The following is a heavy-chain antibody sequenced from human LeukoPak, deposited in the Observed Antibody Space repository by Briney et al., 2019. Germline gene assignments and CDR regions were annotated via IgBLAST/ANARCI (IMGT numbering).Heavy chain of an antibody. CDR2: ISGRGGST. CDR1: GFTFSSYA. CDR3: AKDSLVSVYYYDSSGYYH. V-gene: IGHV3-23*01. J-gene: IGHJ5*02. D-gene: IGHD3-22*01. Sequence: GGSLRLACAAHGFTFSSYAMSWVRQAPGRGLEWVSAISGRGGSTYYADSVKGRFTICRDNSKNTLYLQMKSLRAEYRAVYYCAKDSLVSVYYYDSSGYYHWGQGALVTVSS.